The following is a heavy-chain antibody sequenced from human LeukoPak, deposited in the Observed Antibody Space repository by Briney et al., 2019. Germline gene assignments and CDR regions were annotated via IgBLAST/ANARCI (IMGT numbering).Heavy chain of an antibody. J-gene: IGHJ4*02. CDR3: ARHLSGSAMMHYFDS. CDR1: GASISSGRNY. Sequence: SETLSLTCNVSGASISSGRNYWGWIRQSPGKGLEWIGSIYYNGNSYYNPSLKSRVSISVDTSKNHISLEVSSLTAADAALYFCARHLSGSAMMHYFDSWGQGTLVTVSS. D-gene: IGHD5-18*01. V-gene: IGHV4-39*01. CDR2: IYYNGNS.